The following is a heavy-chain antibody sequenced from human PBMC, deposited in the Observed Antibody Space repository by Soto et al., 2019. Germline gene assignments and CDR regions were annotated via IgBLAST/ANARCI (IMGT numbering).Heavy chain of an antibody. V-gene: IGHV3-48*01. CDR3: ARDSSPMVFCDMDV. CDR2: ISSSSSTI. D-gene: IGHD3-10*01. Sequence: GGSLRLSCAASGFTFSSYSMNWVRQAPGKGLEWVSYISSSSSTIYYPDSVKGRFTISRDNAKNSLYLQMNSLSAEDTAVYYCARDSSPMVFCDMDVWGKGTTVTVSS. CDR1: GFTFSSYS. J-gene: IGHJ6*03.